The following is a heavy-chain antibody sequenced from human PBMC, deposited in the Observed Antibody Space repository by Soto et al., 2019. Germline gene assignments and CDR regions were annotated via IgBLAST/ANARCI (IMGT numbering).Heavy chain of an antibody. CDR1: VYSFTTYY. Sequence: GESLKISCKGSVYSFTTYYISWLRLMAGRGLEWMGRINPYDSNTNYSPSFQGHVTISADKSLIPAYLQWSSLKASDAAMYYCERHPGSNWDIESWGQGTLVTLSS. D-gene: IGHD1-26*01. J-gene: IGHJ4*02. CDR2: INPYDSNT. V-gene: IGHV5-10-1*01. CDR3: ERHPGSNWDIES.